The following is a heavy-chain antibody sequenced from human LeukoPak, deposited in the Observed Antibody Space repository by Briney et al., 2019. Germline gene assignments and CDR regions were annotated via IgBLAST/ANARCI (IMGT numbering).Heavy chain of an antibody. J-gene: IGHJ4*02. CDR3: ARDPAVAGDYFEY. CDR2: ISSSGSSI. V-gene: IGHV3-48*03. CDR1: GFTFSSYE. D-gene: IGHD6-19*01. Sequence: GGSLRLSCAASGFTFSSYEMNWVRQAPGKGLEWVSYISSSGSSIYYADSVKGRFTISRDKAKNSLYLQMNSLRAEDTAVYYCARDPAVAGDYFEYWGQGTLVTVSS.